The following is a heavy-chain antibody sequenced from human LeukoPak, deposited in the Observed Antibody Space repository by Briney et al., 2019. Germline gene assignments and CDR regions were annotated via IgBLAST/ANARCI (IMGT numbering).Heavy chain of an antibody. Sequence: GGSLRLSCTASGFSFSSHWMTWVRQAPGKGLEWVANIKQDGSEKNYVDSVKGRFTTSRDNARNSLYLQMNSLRGDDAAVYYCVRDRDYSMDYWGQGTLVTVSS. V-gene: IGHV3-7*01. CDR2: IKQDGSEK. D-gene: IGHD4-11*01. J-gene: IGHJ4*02. CDR3: VRDRDYSMDY. CDR1: GFSFSSHW.